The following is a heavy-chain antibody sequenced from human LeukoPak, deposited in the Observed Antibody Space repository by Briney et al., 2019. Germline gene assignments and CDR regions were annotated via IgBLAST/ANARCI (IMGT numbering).Heavy chain of an antibody. V-gene: IGHV4-34*01. CDR3: ALRPDDYVWGSYRYGSGGSDY. Sequence: SETLSLTCAVYGGSFSGYYWSWIRQPPGKGLEWIGEINHSGSTNYNPSLKSRVTISVDTSKNQFSLKLSSVAAAHPAVYYCALRPDDYVWGSYRYGSGGSDYWGQGTLVTVSS. CDR2: INHSGST. J-gene: IGHJ4*02. CDR1: GGSFSGYY. D-gene: IGHD3-16*02.